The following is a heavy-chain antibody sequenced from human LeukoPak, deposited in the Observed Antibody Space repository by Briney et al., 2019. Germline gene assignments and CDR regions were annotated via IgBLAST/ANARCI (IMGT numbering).Heavy chain of an antibody. Sequence: TLSLTSTVAGDSISSGGYYWRWIRQHPGKGLEWIGNIFTSGNTYYNPSLKGRVFTPVYTPTSHLPLRLTSVTAADTAVYYCARATLRGDPFDFWGQGIPVTVSS. CDR2: IFTSGNT. J-gene: IGHJ4*02. CDR1: GDSISSGGYY. D-gene: IGHD2-21*02. V-gene: IGHV4-31*03. CDR3: ARATLRGDPFDF.